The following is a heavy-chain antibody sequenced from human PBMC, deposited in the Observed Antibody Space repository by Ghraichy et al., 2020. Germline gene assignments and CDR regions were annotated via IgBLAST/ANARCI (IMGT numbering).Heavy chain of an antibody. V-gene: IGHV4-34*01. CDR1: GGSFSGYY. J-gene: IGHJ6*03. CDR2: INHSGST. D-gene: IGHD2-2*01. CDR3: ARGTLCGTSCYGNYYYYMDV. Sequence: SETLSLTCAVYGGSFSGYYWSWIRQPPGKGLEWIGEINHSGSTNYNPSLKSRVTISVDTSKNQFSLKLSSVTAADTAVYYCARGTLCGTSCYGNYYYYMDVWGKGTTVTVSS.